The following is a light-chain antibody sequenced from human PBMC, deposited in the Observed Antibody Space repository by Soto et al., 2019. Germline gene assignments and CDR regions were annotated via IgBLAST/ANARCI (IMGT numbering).Light chain of an antibody. CDR1: QSVSSSF. Sequence: EIVLTQSPGTLSLSPRERATLSCRTSQSVSSSFLAWYQQKPGQAPRLLIYGASSSATGIPDRFSGSGSGTDFTLTISRLEPYDVAVYYCQQYGSSPLTFGGGTKVEIK. J-gene: IGKJ4*01. CDR3: QQYGSSPLT. V-gene: IGKV3-20*01. CDR2: GAS.